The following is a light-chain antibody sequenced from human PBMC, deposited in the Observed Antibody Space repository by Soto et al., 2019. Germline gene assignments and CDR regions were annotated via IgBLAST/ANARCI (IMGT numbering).Light chain of an antibody. CDR2: AAS. J-gene: IGKJ1*01. CDR3: QQYNNWPV. CDR1: QSVSSN. Sequence: EIVMTQSPASLSVSPGERATLSCRASQSVSSNLAWYQQKPGQAPRLLIYAASTRATGIPARFSGSGSGTEFTLTIGSLQSEDFAVYYCQQYNNWPVFGQGTKVDI. V-gene: IGKV3-15*01.